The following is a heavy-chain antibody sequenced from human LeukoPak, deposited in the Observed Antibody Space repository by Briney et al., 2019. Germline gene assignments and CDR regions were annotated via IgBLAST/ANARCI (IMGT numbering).Heavy chain of an antibody. Sequence: GGSLRLSCAASGFNYSSYTMNWVRQAPGMGLEWLSYISASRDITYYAASVQGRFTISRDNSKNTLYLQMNSLGAEDTAVYYCAKDPNGDYIGAFDIWGQGTMVTVSS. CDR2: ISASRDIT. D-gene: IGHD4-17*01. CDR1: GFNYSSYT. CDR3: AKDPNGDYIGAFDI. V-gene: IGHV3-23*01. J-gene: IGHJ3*02.